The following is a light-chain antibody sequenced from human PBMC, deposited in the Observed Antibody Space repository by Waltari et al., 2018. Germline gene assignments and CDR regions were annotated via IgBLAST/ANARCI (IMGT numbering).Light chain of an antibody. Sequence: DIVMTQSPDSLAVSLGERDTINCKSSQSVLSRSNSFNYFGWYQQKVGQHPKLLIYWASTRESGVPERFSGSGSGTDFTLTISSLQAEDVAVYYCQQYYTTPHTFGPGTQVDVK. CDR1: QSVLSRSNSFNY. J-gene: IGKJ3*01. CDR3: QQYYTTPHT. CDR2: WAS. V-gene: IGKV4-1*01.